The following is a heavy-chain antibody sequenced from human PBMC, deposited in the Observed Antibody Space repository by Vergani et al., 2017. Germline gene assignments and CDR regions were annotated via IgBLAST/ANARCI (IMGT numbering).Heavy chain of an antibody. CDR1: GFTFIMLA. J-gene: IGHJ3*02. V-gene: IGHV3-23*04. Sequence: EVQLVESGGGLVQPGGSLRLSCAASGFTFIMLAMSWVRQAPGKGLEWVSTLSASDRRTHYADSVKGRFTISRDISKNTLFLHMNSLRPEDTAVYYCAKVGRSEVAGTFGAFDIWGQGTMVTVSS. D-gene: IGHD6-19*01. CDR3: AKVGRSEVAGTFGAFDI. CDR2: LSASDRRT.